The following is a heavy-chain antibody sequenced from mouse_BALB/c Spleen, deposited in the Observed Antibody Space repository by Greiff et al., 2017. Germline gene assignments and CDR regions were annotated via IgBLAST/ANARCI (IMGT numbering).Heavy chain of an antibody. J-gene: IGHJ4*01. CDR3: ARTYYYGSSHDYAMDY. Sequence: DVQLVESGGGLVQPGGSRKLSCAASGFTFSSFGMHWVRQAPEKGLEWVAYISSGSSTIYYADTVKGRFTISRDNPKNTLFLQMTSLRSEDTAMYYCARTYYYGSSHDYAMDYWGQGTSVTVSS. D-gene: IGHD1-1*01. CDR2: ISSGSSTI. V-gene: IGHV5-17*02. CDR1: GFTFSSFG.